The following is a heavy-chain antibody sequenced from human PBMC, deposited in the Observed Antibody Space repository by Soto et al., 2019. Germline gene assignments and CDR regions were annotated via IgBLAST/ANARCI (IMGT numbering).Heavy chain of an antibody. CDR3: ARDGDGRMTTNPCYYNGMDV. V-gene: IGHV4-59*01. J-gene: IGHJ6*02. Sequence: SETLSLICTVSGGSISFYYWSWIRQPTGKGLEWIGYVFYTGRANYNASLKSRVSISLDTSNYQFSLKLSSVTAADTAVYYCARDGDGRMTTNPCYYNGMDVWGPGTTVTVSS. D-gene: IGHD2-21*02. CDR1: GGSISFYY. CDR2: VFYTGRA.